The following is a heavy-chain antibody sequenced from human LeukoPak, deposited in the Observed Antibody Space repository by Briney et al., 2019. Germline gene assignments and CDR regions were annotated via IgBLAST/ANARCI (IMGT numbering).Heavy chain of an antibody. D-gene: IGHD6-6*01. J-gene: IGHJ3*02. CDR1: GFTFSNYA. CDR2: INGRDGRT. Sequence: PGGSLRLSCAAPGFTFSNYAMGWVRQAPGKGLEWVSSINGRDGRTYYADSVRGRFSISSDNSKNTLFLQMNSLRAEDTAVYYCARGEAPAFDMWGQGTMVTVSS. V-gene: IGHV3-23*01. CDR3: ARGEAPAFDM.